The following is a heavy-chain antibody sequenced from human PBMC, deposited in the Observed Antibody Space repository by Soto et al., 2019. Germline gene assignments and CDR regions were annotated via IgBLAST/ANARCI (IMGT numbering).Heavy chain of an antibody. D-gene: IGHD3-22*01. CDR3: ARSDYYDSSGYFSNAFDI. CDR1: GYTFTSYG. V-gene: IGHV1-18*01. J-gene: IGHJ3*02. Sequence: ASVKVSCKASGYTFTSYGISWVRQAPLQVLEWMVCISAYNGNTNYAQKLQGRVTMTTDTPTSTAYMELRSLRSDDTAVYYCARSDYYDSSGYFSNAFDIWGKGTTVTVSS. CDR2: ISAYNGNT.